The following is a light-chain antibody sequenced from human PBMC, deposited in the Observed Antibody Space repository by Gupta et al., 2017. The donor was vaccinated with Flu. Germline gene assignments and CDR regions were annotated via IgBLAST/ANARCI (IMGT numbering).Light chain of an antibody. J-gene: IGLJ3*02. V-gene: IGLV6-57*04. Sequence: NVRLTQPHSVSESPGGTVTISCTRSRGSIDSEYVHWFRQRPGSNPTPVIYEDNERPLGVPDRFSGSVDSSSNSASLTISGLKTEDEADYYCLCYDGMNRWVFGGGTKVTVL. CDR1: RGSIDSEY. CDR2: EDN. CDR3: LCYDGMNRWV.